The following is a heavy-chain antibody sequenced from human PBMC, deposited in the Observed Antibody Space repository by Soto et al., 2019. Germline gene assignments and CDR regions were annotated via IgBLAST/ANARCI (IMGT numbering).Heavy chain of an antibody. CDR2: ISSSGRDT. V-gene: IGHV3-23*01. CDR3: VNRGYFIGPGCPPNTLALDV. J-gene: IGHJ6*02. CDR1: GFIFNTHA. Sequence: EVQLLESGGGLVQPGGSLRLSCAASGFIFNTHAMSWVRQAPGKGLEWVSGISSSGRDTHCADSVKGRFTISRDNARNTLLLKINSRTPGDTAVYYCVNRGYFIGPGCPPNTLALDVWGQGTTVTV. D-gene: IGHD3-22*01.